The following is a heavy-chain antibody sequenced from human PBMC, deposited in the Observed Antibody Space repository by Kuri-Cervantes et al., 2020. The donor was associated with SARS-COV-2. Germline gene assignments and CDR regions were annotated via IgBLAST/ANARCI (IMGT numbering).Heavy chain of an antibody. V-gene: IGHV3-7*01. D-gene: IGHD3-3*01. J-gene: IGHJ4*02. CDR3: ARDHYDFWSGYFPLDY. Sequence: GESLKISCAASGFTFSSYWMSWVRQAPGKGLEWVANIKQDGSEKYYVDSVKGRFTISRDNAKNSLYLQMNILRAEDTAVYYCARDHYDFWSGYFPLDYWGQGTLVTVSS. CDR2: IKQDGSEK. CDR1: GFTFSSYW.